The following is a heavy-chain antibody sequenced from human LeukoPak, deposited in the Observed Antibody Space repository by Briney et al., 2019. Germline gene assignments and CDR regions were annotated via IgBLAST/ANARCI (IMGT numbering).Heavy chain of an antibody. D-gene: IGHD6-13*01. CDR2: ISRGSDHI. V-gene: IGHV3-21*01. CDR3: AGFSGGYSFDLYDAFDI. Sequence: GGSLRLSCAASGFTFSSYAMNWVRQAPGKGLEWVSSISRGSDHIFYADSMKGRFTISRDNAKNSLYLQMNSLGAEDTAVYYCAGFSGGYSFDLYDAFDIWGQGTMVTVSS. J-gene: IGHJ3*02. CDR1: GFTFSSYA.